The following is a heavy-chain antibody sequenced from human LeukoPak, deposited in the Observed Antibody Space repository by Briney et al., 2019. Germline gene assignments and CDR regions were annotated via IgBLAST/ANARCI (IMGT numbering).Heavy chain of an antibody. Sequence: ASVKVSCKASGYTFTSYYLHWVRQTPGQGLEWMGIINCGGGSLTYSQNFQGRVTVTKDTSTSTVYMELSSLTLDDTAVYYCARVPLDWAPFDYWGQGTPVTVSS. CDR2: INCGGGSL. CDR3: ARVPLDWAPFDY. CDR1: GYTFTSYY. D-gene: IGHD3/OR15-3a*01. J-gene: IGHJ4*02. V-gene: IGHV1-46*01.